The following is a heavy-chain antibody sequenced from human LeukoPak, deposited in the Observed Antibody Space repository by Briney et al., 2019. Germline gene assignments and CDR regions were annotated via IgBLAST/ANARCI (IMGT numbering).Heavy chain of an antibody. J-gene: IGHJ4*02. D-gene: IGHD5-18*01. CDR1: GFTFSSYA. CDR2: ISYDGSNK. CDR3: ARDPGYSYGCDY. Sequence: GRCLRLSCAASGFTFSSYAMHWVRQAPGKGLEWVAVISYDGSNKYYADSVKGRFTISRDNSKNTLYLQMNSLRAEDTAVYYCARDPGYSYGCDYWGQGTLVTVSS. V-gene: IGHV3-30*04.